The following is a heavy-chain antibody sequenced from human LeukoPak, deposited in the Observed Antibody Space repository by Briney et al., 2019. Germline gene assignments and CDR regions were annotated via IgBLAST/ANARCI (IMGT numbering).Heavy chain of an antibody. CDR1: GFTLSDHY. V-gene: IGHV3-21*01. Sequence: GRSLRLSCAASGFTLSDHYMDWVRQAPGKGLEWVSSISSSSSYIYYADSVKGRFTISRDNAKNSLYLQMNSLRAEDTAVYYCAREELRYFDWSPAFDIWGQGTMVTVSS. CDR2: ISSSSSYI. CDR3: AREELRYFDWSPAFDI. J-gene: IGHJ3*02. D-gene: IGHD3-9*01.